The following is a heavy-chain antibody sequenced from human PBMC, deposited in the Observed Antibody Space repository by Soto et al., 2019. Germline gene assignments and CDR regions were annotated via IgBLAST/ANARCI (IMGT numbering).Heavy chain of an antibody. CDR3: ARAFNIIRIDY. Sequence: QLQLQESGSGLVKPSQTQSLTCAVSGGSISSGGYSWSWIRQPPGKGLEWIGYIYHSGSTYYNPSLKSRVTISVDRSKNQFSLKLSSVTAADTAVYYCARAFNIIRIDYWGQGTLVTVSS. CDR2: IYHSGST. CDR1: GGSISSGGYS. D-gene: IGHD3-10*01. V-gene: IGHV4-30-2*01. J-gene: IGHJ4*02.